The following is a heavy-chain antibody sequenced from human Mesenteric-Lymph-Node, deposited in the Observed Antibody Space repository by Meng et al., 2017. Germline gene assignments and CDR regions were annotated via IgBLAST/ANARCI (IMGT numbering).Heavy chain of an antibody. CDR2: IYYSGST. J-gene: IGHJ2*01. CDR1: GGSISSGDYY. CDR3: ARVGWRQWSFDL. V-gene: IGHV4-30-4*01. Sequence: QLQESGLGLVKRSQPLSLTCTVSGGSISSGDYYWSWIRQPPGKGLELIGHIYYSGSTSYNPSLKSRVTISVDTSNNQFSLKLSSVTAADTAVYYCARVGWRQWSFDLWGRGTLVTVSS. D-gene: IGHD5-18*01.